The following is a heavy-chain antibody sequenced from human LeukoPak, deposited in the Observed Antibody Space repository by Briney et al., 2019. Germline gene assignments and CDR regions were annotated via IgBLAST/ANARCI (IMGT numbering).Heavy chain of an antibody. J-gene: IGHJ4*02. V-gene: IGHV4-59*01. CDR2: ISDSGNT. Sequence: NPSETLSLTCTVSGGSIRSYYWSWIRQPPGKGLEWIGYISDSGNTDYKSSLKSRVSMSVDTSKNQFSLKLSPVTAADTAVYYCARDNWNYPTHFFDYWGQGTLVTVSS. CDR3: ARDNWNYPTHFFDY. CDR1: GGSIRSYY. D-gene: IGHD1-7*01.